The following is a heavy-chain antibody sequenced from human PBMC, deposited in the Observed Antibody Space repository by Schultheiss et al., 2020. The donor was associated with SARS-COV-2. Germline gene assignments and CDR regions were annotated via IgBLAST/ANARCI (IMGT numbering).Heavy chain of an antibody. D-gene: IGHD4-11*01. J-gene: IGHJ6*02. Sequence: GGSLRLSCAASGFTFSDYYMSWIRQAPGKGLEWVSAISGSGGSTYYADSVKGRFTISRDNAKNSLYLQMNSLRAEDTAVYYCARDLDYSELALGMDVWGQGTTVTVSS. CDR3: ARDLDYSELALGMDV. V-gene: IGHV3-11*01. CDR1: GFTFSDYY. CDR2: ISGSGGST.